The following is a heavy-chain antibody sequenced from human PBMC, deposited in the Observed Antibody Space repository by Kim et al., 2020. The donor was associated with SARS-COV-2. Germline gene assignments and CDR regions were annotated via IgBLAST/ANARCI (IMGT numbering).Heavy chain of an antibody. V-gene: IGHV1-18*01. CDR1: GYTFTSYG. Sequence: ASVKVSCKASGYTFTSYGISWVRQAPGQGLEWMGWISAYNGNTNYAQKLQGRVTMTTDTSTSTAYMELRSLRSDDTAVYYCARDGDYAFGTNWFDPWGQGTLVTVSS. D-gene: IGHD4-17*01. J-gene: IGHJ5*02. CDR3: ARDGDYAFGTNWFDP. CDR2: ISAYNGNT.